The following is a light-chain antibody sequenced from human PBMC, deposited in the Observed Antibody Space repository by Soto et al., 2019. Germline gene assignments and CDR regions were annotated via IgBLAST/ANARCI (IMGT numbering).Light chain of an antibody. V-gene: IGKV3-15*01. CDR2: GAS. CDR3: QQYQKWPIT. Sequence: DTVMTQSPATLSVSPWERATLSCRASESVSSNLAWYQQKPGQVPRLLIYGASTRATGVPGRFSGSGSGTEFALTINSLQSEDFAVYYCQQYQKWPITFGQGTRLEI. J-gene: IGKJ5*01. CDR1: ESVSSN.